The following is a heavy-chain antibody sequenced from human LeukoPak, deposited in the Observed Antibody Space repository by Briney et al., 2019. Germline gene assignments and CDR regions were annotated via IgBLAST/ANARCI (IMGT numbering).Heavy chain of an antibody. CDR1: GFRVNGNY. J-gene: IGHJ3*01. V-gene: IGHV3-30*03. CDR2: ISSDGSTK. Sequence: PGGSLRLSCAASGFRVNGNYMSWIRQAPGKGLEWVAVISSDGSTKFYGDSVKGRFTTSRDNSKTTLYLQMNSLRAADTAVYYCATLIDVWGQGTMVTVSS. CDR3: ATLIDV.